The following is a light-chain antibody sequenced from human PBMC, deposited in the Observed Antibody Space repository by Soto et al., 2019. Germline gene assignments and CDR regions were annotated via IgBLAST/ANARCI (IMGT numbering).Light chain of an antibody. CDR2: WAS. Sequence: DFVMTQSLDSLAVSLGERATINCKSSQSVLSTSNNKNYLAWFQHKPGQPPKLVIYWASVRASGVPDRFSGSGSGTDFTLTISSLQAEDVAVYYCQQYHSDPITFDQGTRLEIK. J-gene: IGKJ5*01. CDR1: QSVLSTSNNKNY. CDR3: QQYHSDPIT. V-gene: IGKV4-1*01.